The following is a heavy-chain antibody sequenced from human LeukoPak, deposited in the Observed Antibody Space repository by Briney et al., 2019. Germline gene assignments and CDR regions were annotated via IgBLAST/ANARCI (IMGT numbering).Heavy chain of an antibody. CDR1: GFIFDDYA. Sequence: GGSLRLSCAASGFIFDDYAMHWVRQAPGKGLEWVSGISWNSGSIGYADSVKGRFTISRDNAKNSLYLQMNSLRAEDMALYYCAKDVLSGSYYSWYFDLWGRGTLVTVPS. J-gene: IGHJ2*01. D-gene: IGHD1-26*01. V-gene: IGHV3-9*03. CDR2: ISWNSGSI. CDR3: AKDVLSGSYYSWYFDL.